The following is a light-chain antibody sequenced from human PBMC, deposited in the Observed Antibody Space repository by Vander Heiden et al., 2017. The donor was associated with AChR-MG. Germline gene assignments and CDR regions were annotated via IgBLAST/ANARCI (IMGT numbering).Light chain of an antibody. J-gene: IGLJ2*01. CDR3: QEWNSSTVV. CDR1: KWVDKY. Sequence: SYALPQPPSVPVSPGQTASITGSEDKWVDKYACGHQQKPAPSLVLFIYKYSNRPTGIPECFSGSNSTTTATLTISGTQAVDDYYYYSQEWNSSTVVFGGGTKLTVL. CDR2: KYS. V-gene: IGLV3-1*01.